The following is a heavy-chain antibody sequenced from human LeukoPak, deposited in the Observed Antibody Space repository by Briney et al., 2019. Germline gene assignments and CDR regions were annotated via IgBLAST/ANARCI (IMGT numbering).Heavy chain of an antibody. J-gene: IGHJ3*02. CDR3: ARINGRRRPYYYDSSGYYSDAFDI. V-gene: IGHV1-69*05. D-gene: IGHD3-22*01. CDR1: GGTFGSYA. CDR2: IIPIFGTA. Sequence: GASVKVSCKASGGTFGSYAISWVRQAPGQGLEWMGRIIPIFGTANYAQKFQGGVTITTDESTSTAYMELSSLRSEDTAVYYCARINGRRRPYYYDSSGYYSDAFDIWGQGTMVTVSS.